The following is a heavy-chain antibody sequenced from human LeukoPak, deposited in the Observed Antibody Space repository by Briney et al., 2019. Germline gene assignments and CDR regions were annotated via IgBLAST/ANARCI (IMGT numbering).Heavy chain of an antibody. Sequence: ASETLSLTCTVSGGSISSSSYYWSWIRQPPGKGLEWIGEINHSGSTNYNPSLKSRVTISVDTSKNQFSLKLSSVTAADTAVYYCARGVRDIVVVPAAISLNYYYYYYMDVWGKGTTVTVSS. CDR1: GGSISSSSYY. J-gene: IGHJ6*03. V-gene: IGHV4-39*07. D-gene: IGHD2-2*01. CDR3: ARGVRDIVVVPAAISLNYYYYYYMDV. CDR2: INHSGST.